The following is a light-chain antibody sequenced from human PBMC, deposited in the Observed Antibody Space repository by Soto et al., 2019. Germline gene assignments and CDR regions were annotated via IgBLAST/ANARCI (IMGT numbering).Light chain of an antibody. V-gene: IGKV3-11*01. Sequence: EVVLTQSPATLSLSPGERATLSCRASESIGNYLAWYQQKLGQAPKLLIYDASHRAIGIPGRFSGDGSGTAFTLPISSLQPEDFAVYYCQWRSDWPPRLTFGGGTKVEIK. CDR2: DAS. CDR1: ESIGNY. J-gene: IGKJ4*01. CDR3: QWRSDWPPRLT.